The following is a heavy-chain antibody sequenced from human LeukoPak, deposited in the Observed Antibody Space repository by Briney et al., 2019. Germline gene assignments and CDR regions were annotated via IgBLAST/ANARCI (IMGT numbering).Heavy chain of an antibody. D-gene: IGHD3-10*01. CDR3: ARDSGISGSYHTPVDY. J-gene: IGHJ4*02. V-gene: IGHV3-21*01. CDR1: EFTFSNYK. CDR2: ISSSSIYI. Sequence: PGGSLRLSCAASEFTFSNYKMNWVRQAPGKGLEWVSSISSSSIYIYYADSVKGRFTISRDNAKNSLYLQMNSLRAEDTAVYYCARDSGISGSYHTPVDYWGQGTLVTVSS.